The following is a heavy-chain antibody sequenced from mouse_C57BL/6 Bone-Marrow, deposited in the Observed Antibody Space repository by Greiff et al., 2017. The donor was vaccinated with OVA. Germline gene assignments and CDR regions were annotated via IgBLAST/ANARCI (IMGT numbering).Heavy chain of an antibody. V-gene: IGHV3-6*01. Sequence: ESGPGLVKPSQSLSLTCSVTGYSITSGYYWNWIRQFPGNKLEWMGYISYDGSNNYNPSLKNRISITRDTSKNQFFLKLNSVTTEDTATYYCARGGPYFDYWGQGTTLTVSS. J-gene: IGHJ2*01. CDR1: GYSITSGYY. CDR2: ISYDGSN. CDR3: ARGGPYFDY.